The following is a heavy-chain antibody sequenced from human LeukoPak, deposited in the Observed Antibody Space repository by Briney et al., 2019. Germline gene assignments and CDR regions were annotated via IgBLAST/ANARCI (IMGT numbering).Heavy chain of an antibody. V-gene: IGHV3-30*18. CDR3: AKGLRSFVGY. D-gene: IGHD3-10*01. CDR1: RFTFSSYG. CDR2: ISYDGSNK. J-gene: IGHJ4*02. Sequence: GGSLRLSWAASRFTFSSYGMHWVRQAPGKGLEWVAVISYDGSNKYYADSVKGRFTISRDNSKNTLYLQMNSLRAEDTAVYYCAKGLRSFVGYWGQGTLVTVSS.